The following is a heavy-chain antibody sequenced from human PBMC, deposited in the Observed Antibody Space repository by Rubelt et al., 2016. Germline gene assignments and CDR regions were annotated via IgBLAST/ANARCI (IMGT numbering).Heavy chain of an antibody. CDR3: ARVYGDYLSRDF. J-gene: IGHJ4*02. V-gene: IGHV4-34*10. Sequence: QVQLVESGGGVVQPGRSLRLSCAASGFTFSTYAMHWVRQAPGKGLEWIGEINHSGSTNYNPSLQSRFTISVDTSKNQFSLKLSAVTAADTAVYYCARVYGDYLSRDFWGQGTLVTVSA. D-gene: IGHD4-17*01. CDR2: INHSGST. CDR1: GFTFSTYA.